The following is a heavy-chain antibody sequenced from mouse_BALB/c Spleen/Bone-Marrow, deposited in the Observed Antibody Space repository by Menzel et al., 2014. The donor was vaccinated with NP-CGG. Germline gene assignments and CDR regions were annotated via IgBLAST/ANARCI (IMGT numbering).Heavy chain of an antibody. J-gene: IGHJ3*01. CDR1: GFDFSRFW. CDR3: TRLHYYGYSAY. D-gene: IGHD1-2*01. CDR2: IHPDSSTI. V-gene: IGHV4-1*02. Sequence: VQLQESGGGLVQPGGSLKLSCAASGFDFSRFWMSWVWQAQGKGLEWIGEIHPDSSTINYTPSLKDKFIISRVNAKNTLYLQESKVRSEDTALYYCTRLHYYGYSAYWGQGTLVTV.